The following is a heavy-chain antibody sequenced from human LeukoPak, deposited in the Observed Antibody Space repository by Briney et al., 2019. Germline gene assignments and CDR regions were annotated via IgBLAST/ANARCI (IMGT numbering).Heavy chain of an antibody. D-gene: IGHD7-27*01. J-gene: IGHJ4*02. CDR3: ARYTGTNWGYSFDS. CDR1: GYSISSGYY. CDR2: IHHSGVT. Sequence: PSETLSLTCDVSGYSISSGYYWSWIRQPPGKGLESIATIHHSGVTYYNPSLKSQFTISVDTSKNQFSLKLSSVTAAGTAVYYCARYTGTNWGYSFDSWGQGTLVTVSS. V-gene: IGHV4-38-2*01.